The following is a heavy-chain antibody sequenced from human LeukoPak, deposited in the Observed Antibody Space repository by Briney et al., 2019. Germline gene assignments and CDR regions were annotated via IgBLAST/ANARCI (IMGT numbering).Heavy chain of an antibody. Sequence: SETLSLTCTVSGGSVTGYHWSWIRQPPGKGQEWIGYIYYTGSTKYNPSLKSRVTISVDTSKNQFSLKLSSVTAADTAIYYCARVLNSGYSNYWGQGTLVTVSS. CDR2: IYYTGST. J-gene: IGHJ4*02. CDR3: ARVLNSGYSNY. V-gene: IGHV4-59*02. CDR1: GGSVTGYH. D-gene: IGHD3-22*01.